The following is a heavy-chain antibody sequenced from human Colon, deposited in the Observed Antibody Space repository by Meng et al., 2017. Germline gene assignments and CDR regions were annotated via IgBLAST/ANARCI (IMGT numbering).Heavy chain of an antibody. J-gene: IGHJ4*02. CDR2: IFYTGTA. V-gene: IGHV4-31*03. CDR3: ARADCTAGICYQFDN. D-gene: IGHD2-8*02. CDR1: GLSIGTTGDY. Sequence: QGRRQELGPGLVKPFQTLSLTCNVSGLSIGTTGDYWTWIRQRPGKSLEWIGKIFYTGTAHYNPSLKTRAAMSVDRSKNQFSLKLSSVTAADTAVYYCARADCTAGICYQFDNWGQGTLVTVSS.